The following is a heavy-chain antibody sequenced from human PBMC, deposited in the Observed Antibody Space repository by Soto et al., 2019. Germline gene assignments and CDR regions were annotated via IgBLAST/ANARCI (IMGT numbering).Heavy chain of an antibody. D-gene: IGHD2-21*01. J-gene: IGHJ4*02. CDR1: GVTLSNYD. CDR3: ARGLHSLFDY. CDR2: IWYDGNNK. Sequence: XGSLRLSCAAAGVTLSNYDMHWVRQAPGKGLEWVAVIWYDGNNKYYADSVKGRFTISRDNSNNTLYVQMTSLRAEDTAVYYCARGLHSLFDYWGQGTLVTVSS. V-gene: IGHV3-33*01.